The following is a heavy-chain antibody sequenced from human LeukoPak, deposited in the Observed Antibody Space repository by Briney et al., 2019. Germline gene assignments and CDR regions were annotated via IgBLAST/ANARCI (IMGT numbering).Heavy chain of an antibody. CDR3: AREFRADYYYYMDV. Sequence: PGGSLRLSCAVSGFTFSSHSMNWVRQAPGKGLEWVSSISSSSSYIYYADSVKGRFTISRDNAKNSLYLQMNSLRAEDTAVYYCAREFRADYYYYMDVWGKGTTVTVSS. CDR2: ISSSSSYI. J-gene: IGHJ6*03. CDR1: GFTFSSHS. V-gene: IGHV3-21*01.